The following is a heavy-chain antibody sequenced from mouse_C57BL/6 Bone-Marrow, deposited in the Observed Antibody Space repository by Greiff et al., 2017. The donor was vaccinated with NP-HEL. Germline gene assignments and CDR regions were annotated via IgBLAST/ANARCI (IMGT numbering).Heavy chain of an antibody. Sequence: QVQLKESGAELARPGASVKLSCKASGYTFTSYGISWVKQRTGQGLEWIGEIYPRSGNTYYNEKFKGKATLTADKSSNTTYMELRSLTSEDSAVFFCARSPLYCYGSDPIDYWGQGTTLTVSS. CDR2: IYPRSGNT. J-gene: IGHJ2*01. D-gene: IGHD1-1*01. CDR3: ARSPLYCYGSDPIDY. V-gene: IGHV1-81*01. CDR1: GYTFTSYG.